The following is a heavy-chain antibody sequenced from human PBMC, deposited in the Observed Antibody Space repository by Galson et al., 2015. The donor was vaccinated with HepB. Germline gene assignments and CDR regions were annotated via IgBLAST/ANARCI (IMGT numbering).Heavy chain of an antibody. J-gene: IGHJ4*02. Sequence: PVKVSCKASGCNFTSYGISWVRQAPGQGLEGMGWISADNGNTNYAQKLQGRVTMTTDTSTRTAYMELRSLRADDTAVYSCARQRRRYVDYFDYWGQGTLVTVSS. CDR3: ARQRRRYVDYFDY. CDR2: ISADNGNT. V-gene: IGHV1-18*01. CDR1: GCNFTSYG. D-gene: IGHD3-16*01.